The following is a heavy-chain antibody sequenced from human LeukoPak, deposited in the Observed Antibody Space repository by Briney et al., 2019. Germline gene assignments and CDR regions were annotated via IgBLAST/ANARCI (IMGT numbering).Heavy chain of an antibody. CDR2: INAGNGNT. Sequence: GASVKVSCKASGYTFTSYAMHWVRQAPGQRLEWMGWINAGNGNTNYSQKFQGRVTITRDTSASTAYMELSSLRSEDTAVYYCNRWPQYYGMDVWGQGTTVTVSS. J-gene: IGHJ6*02. CDR1: GYTFTSYA. D-gene: IGHD1-14*01. V-gene: IGHV1-3*01. CDR3: NRWPQYYGMDV.